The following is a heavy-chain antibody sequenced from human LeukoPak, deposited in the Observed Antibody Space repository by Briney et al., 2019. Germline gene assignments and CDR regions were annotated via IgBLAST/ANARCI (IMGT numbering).Heavy chain of an antibody. J-gene: IGHJ4*02. CDR2: IYYSGST. V-gene: IGHV4-39*01. Sequence: SETLSLTCTVSGGSISSSSYYWGWIRQPPGKGLEWIGSIYYSGSTYYNPSLKSRVTISVDTSKNQFSLKLSSVTAADTAVYYCARGSAATTYFPHFDYWGQGTLVTVSS. D-gene: IGHD1-7*01. CDR3: ARGSAATTYFPHFDY. CDR1: GGSISSSSYY.